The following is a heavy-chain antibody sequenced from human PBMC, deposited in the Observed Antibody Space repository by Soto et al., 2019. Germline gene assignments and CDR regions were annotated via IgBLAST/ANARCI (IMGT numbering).Heavy chain of an antibody. CDR2: IDPSDSYT. CDR1: GYSFTSYW. V-gene: IGHV5-10-1*01. CDR3: ARLGGSSGSGIRVDY. J-gene: IGHJ4*02. D-gene: IGHD6-19*01. Sequence: GESLTISCKGSGYSFTSYWISWVRQMPGKGLEWMGRIDPSDSYTNYSPSFQGHVTISADKSISTAYLQWSSLKASDTAMYYCARLGGSSGSGIRVDYWGQGTLVTVSS.